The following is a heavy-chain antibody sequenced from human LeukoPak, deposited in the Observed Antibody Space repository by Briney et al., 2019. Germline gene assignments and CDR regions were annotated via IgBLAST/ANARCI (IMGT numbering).Heavy chain of an antibody. V-gene: IGHV4-59*01. J-gene: IGHJ6*02. Sequence: SETLSLTCTVSGGSISSYYWSWIRQPPGKGLEWIGYIYYSGSTNYNPSLKSRVTISVDTSKNQFSLKLSSVTAADTAVYYCARDHTETSSLNFRNYYYYGMDIWGQGTTVIVSS. CDR1: GGSISSYY. CDR3: ARDHTETSSLNFRNYYYYGMDI. D-gene: IGHD4-11*01. CDR2: IYYSGST.